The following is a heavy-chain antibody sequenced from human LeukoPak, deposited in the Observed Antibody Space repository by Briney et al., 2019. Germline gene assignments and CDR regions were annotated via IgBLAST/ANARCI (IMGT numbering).Heavy chain of an antibody. J-gene: IGHJ6*04. CDR1: GFSFSTYA. D-gene: IGHD3-10*02. Sequence: PGGSLRLSCAASGFSFSTYAMSWVRQAPGKGLVWVSGIRGNAGSTYYADSVEGRFTISRDNSKNTLYLQMNSLRAEDTAVYYCAELGITMIGGVWGKGTTVTISS. CDR3: AELGITMIGGV. V-gene: IGHV3-23*01. CDR2: IRGNAGST.